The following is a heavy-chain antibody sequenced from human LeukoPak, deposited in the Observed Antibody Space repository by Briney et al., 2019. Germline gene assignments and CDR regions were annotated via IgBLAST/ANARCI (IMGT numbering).Heavy chain of an antibody. D-gene: IGHD3-10*01. Sequence: GGSLRLSCAASGFTFSSYNMNWVRQAPGKGLHWLSAISANGINTYYADSVKGRFTISRDNSKNTLYLHMHSLRADDTALYYCAKDLHGAFDYWGQGILVTVSS. CDR1: GFTFSSYN. CDR2: ISANGINT. V-gene: IGHV3-23*01. J-gene: IGHJ4*02. CDR3: AKDLHGAFDY.